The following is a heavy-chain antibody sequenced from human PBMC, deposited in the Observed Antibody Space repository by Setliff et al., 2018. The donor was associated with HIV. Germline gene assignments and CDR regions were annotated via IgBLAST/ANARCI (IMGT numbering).Heavy chain of an antibody. CDR2: IDESGTT. CDR3: VIRRNFDWLSKSGPFDD. V-gene: IGHV4-4*02. J-gene: IGHJ4*02. Sequence: PSETLSFTCIVSGASISTSRWWSWVRQPPGKRPQWIGEIDESGTTNYNPSLKSRVTISVDTSKNQFSLKMNSVTAADTAVYYCVIRRNFDWLSKSGPFDDWGQGTLVTVSS. D-gene: IGHD3-9*01. CDR1: GASISTSRW.